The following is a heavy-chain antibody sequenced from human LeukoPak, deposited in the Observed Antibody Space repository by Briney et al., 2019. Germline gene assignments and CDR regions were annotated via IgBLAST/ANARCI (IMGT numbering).Heavy chain of an antibody. CDR3: AREIRVTVTTFIDY. Sequence: SGGSLRLPCAASGFTFSSYEMNWVRQAPGKGLEWVANIKQDGSEKYYVDSVKGRFTISRDNAKNSLYLQMNSLRAEDTAVYYCAREIRVTVTTFIDYWGQGTLVTVSS. CDR1: GFTFSSYE. CDR2: IKQDGSEK. D-gene: IGHD4-17*01. J-gene: IGHJ4*02. V-gene: IGHV3-7*01.